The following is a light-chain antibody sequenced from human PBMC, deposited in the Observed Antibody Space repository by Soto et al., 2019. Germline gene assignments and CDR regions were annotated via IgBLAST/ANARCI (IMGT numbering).Light chain of an antibody. Sequence: QAVVTQPPSASGTPGQRVTISCSGSSSNIGSNYVYWYHQLPGTAPKLLIYRNNQRPSGVPDRFSGSKSGTSASLAISGLRSEDEADYYCAAWDDSLSGYVVFGGGTKLTVL. CDR2: RNN. CDR3: AAWDDSLSGYVV. V-gene: IGLV1-47*01. J-gene: IGLJ2*01. CDR1: SSNIGSNY.